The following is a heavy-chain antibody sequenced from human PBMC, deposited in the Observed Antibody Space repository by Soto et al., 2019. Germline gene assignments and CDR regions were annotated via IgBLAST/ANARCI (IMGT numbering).Heavy chain of an antibody. Sequence: GGSLRLSCAASGFTVSSHYMSWVRKAPGKGLEWVSVIYSGGSAYYADSVKGRFTISRDNSKNTLYLQMNSLRAEDTAVYYCARGSSGDDFWSGYSSHYGMDVWGQG. D-gene: IGHD3-3*01. CDR3: ARGSSGDDFWSGYSSHYGMDV. J-gene: IGHJ6*02. V-gene: IGHV3-53*01. CDR1: GFTVSSHY. CDR2: IYSGGSA.